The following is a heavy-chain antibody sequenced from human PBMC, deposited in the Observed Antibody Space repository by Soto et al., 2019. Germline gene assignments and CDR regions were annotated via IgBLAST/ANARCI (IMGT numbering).Heavy chain of an antibody. Sequence: QVQLVESGGGVVQPGTSLTLSCAASGFTFHSYGLSWIRQAPGKGLEWVAFIWYDGSKRYYGGFVEGRFTISRDNSRNTVYLQMNSLRADDTAVYYCAIDDASCMFEEMATIYYWGQGALVTVSS. CDR3: AIDDASCMFEEMATIYY. D-gene: IGHD5-12*01. J-gene: IGHJ4*02. V-gene: IGHV3-33*01. CDR1: GFTFHSYG. CDR2: IWYDGSKR.